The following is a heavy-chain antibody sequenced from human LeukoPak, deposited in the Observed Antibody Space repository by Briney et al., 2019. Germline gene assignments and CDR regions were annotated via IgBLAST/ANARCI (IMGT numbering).Heavy chain of an antibody. D-gene: IGHD6-13*01. CDR2: INQDGTEK. CDR3: AKEYSSTWHDLDY. V-gene: IGHV3-7*03. Sequence: GGSLRLSCAASGFTFTTYWMTWVRQAPGKGLEWVANINQDGTEKYYVDSVKGRFTISRDNAKNSLYLQMNSLRPEDTALYYCAKEYSSTWHDLDYWGQGTLVTVSS. J-gene: IGHJ4*02. CDR1: GFTFTTYW.